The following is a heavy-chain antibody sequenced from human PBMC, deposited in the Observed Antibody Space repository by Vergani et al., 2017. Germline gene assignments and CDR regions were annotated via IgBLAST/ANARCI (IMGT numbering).Heavy chain of an antibody. CDR3: ARHLAYCGGDCYPYYYYMDV. J-gene: IGHJ6*03. Sequence: QLQLQESGPGLVKPSETLSLTCTVSGGSISSSSYYWGWIRQPPGKGLEWIGSIYYSGSTYYNPSLKSRVTISVDTSKNQFSLKLSSVTAADTAVYYCARHLAYCGGDCYPYYYYMDVWGKGTAVTVSS. V-gene: IGHV4-39*01. D-gene: IGHD2-21*02. CDR1: GGSISSSSYY. CDR2: IYYSGST.